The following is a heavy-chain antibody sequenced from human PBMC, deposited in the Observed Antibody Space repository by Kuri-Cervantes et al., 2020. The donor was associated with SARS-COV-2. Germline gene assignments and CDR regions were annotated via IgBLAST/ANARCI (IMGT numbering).Heavy chain of an antibody. CDR1: GFTFSSYS. Sequence: GESLKISCAASGFTFSSYSMNWVRQAPGKGLEWVSYISSSGSTIYYADSVKGRFTISRDNAKNSLYLQMNSLRAEDTAVYYCAITMIVVVITTAPLDYWGQGTLVTVSS. CDR3: AITMIVVVITTAPLDY. J-gene: IGHJ4*02. D-gene: IGHD3-22*01. V-gene: IGHV3-48*04. CDR2: ISSSGSTI.